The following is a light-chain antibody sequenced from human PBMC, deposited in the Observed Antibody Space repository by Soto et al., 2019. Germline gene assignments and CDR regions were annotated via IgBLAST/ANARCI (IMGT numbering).Light chain of an antibody. CDR1: SSDIGGSNY. Sequence: QSALTQPASVAGSPGHSITISCTGTSSDIGGSNYCSWYQQYPGKTPKLLIFDVSDRPSGVSNRVHGSKSGNTASLPIYGLQVEDEADYDCCSFQTSSTPNVFGTGTKVTVL. V-gene: IGLV2-14*03. CDR3: CSFQTSSTPNV. J-gene: IGLJ1*01. CDR2: DVS.